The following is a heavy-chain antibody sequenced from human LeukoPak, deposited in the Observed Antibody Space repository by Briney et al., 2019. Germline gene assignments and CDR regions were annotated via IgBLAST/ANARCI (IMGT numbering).Heavy chain of an antibody. CDR2: ISAYNGNT. J-gene: IGHJ4*02. Sequence: ASVKVSCKASGYTFTSYGISWVRQAPGQGLEWMGWISAYNGNTNYAQKLQGRVTMTTDTSTSTAYMELRSLRSDDTAVYYCARVHRRGPYCSGTSCLADYWGQGTLVTVSS. V-gene: IGHV1-18*04. CDR1: GYTFTSYG. CDR3: ARVHRRGPYCSGTSCLADY. D-gene: IGHD2-2*01.